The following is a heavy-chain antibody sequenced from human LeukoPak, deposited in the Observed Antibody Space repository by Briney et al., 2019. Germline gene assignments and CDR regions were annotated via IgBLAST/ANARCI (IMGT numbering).Heavy chain of an antibody. CDR3: ARIVPAANGGY. J-gene: IGHJ4*02. D-gene: IGHD2-2*01. CDR1: GGTFSSYA. V-gene: IGHV1-69*10. CDR2: IIPIVGIA. Sequence: ASVKVSCKASGGTFSSYAISWVRQAPGRGREWMGGIIPIVGIANYAQKFEGRVTIPADKSTRTAYIELSSLTSEDTAVYYCARIVPAANGGYWGQGTLVTVSS.